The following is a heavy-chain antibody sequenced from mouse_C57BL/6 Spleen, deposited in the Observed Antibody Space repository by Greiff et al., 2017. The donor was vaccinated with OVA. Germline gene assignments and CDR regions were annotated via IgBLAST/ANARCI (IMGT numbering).Heavy chain of an antibody. D-gene: IGHD1-1*01. Sequence: VQGVESGAELARPGASVKMSCKASGYTFTSYTMHWVKQRPGQGLEWIGYINPSSGYTKYNQKFKDKATLTADKSSSTAYMQLSSLTSEDSAVYYCARSHYGSTTGGYWGQGTTLTVS. J-gene: IGHJ2*01. CDR2: INPSSGYT. CDR1: GYTFTSYT. V-gene: IGHV1-4*01. CDR3: ARSHYGSTTGGY.